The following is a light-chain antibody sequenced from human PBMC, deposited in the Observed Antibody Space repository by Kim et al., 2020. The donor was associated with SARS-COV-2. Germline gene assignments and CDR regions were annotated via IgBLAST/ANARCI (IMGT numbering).Light chain of an antibody. CDR2: YDS. V-gene: IGLV3-21*04. J-gene: IGLJ3*02. Sequence: PGKTDRITFGGNSIGSKRVHWYQQKPGQAPVLVIYYDSDRPSGIPERFSGSNSGNAATLTISRVEAGDEDDYYCQVWDSSSDHRVFGGGTQLTVL. CDR3: QVWDSSSDHRV. CDR1: SIGSKR.